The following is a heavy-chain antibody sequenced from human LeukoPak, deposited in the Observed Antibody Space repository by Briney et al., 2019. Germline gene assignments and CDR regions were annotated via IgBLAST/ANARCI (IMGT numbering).Heavy chain of an antibody. V-gene: IGHV3-23*01. CDR3: AKDEYSSGRRAFDY. CDR1: GFAFNSYA. D-gene: IGHD6-19*01. J-gene: IGHJ4*02. Sequence: GGSLRLSCATSGFAFNSYAMTWVRQAPGKGLEWVSAISGSGGSTYYADSVKGRFTISRDNSKNTLYLQMNSLRAEDTAVYYCAKDEYSSGRRAFDYWGQGTLVTVSS. CDR2: ISGSGGST.